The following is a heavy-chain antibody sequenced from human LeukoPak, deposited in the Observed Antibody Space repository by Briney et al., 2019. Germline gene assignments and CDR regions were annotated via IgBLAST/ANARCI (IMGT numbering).Heavy chain of an antibody. CDR2: IIPILGIA. Sequence: ASVKLSCKASGGTFSSYTISWVRQAPGQGLEWMGRIIPILGIANYAQKFQGRVTITADKSTSTAYMELSSLRSEDTAVYYCARDRLGDPKPYYYYYGMDVWGQGTTVTVSS. J-gene: IGHJ6*02. V-gene: IGHV1-69*04. CDR3: ARDRLGDPKPYYYYYGMDV. CDR1: GGTFSSYT. D-gene: IGHD2-21*02.